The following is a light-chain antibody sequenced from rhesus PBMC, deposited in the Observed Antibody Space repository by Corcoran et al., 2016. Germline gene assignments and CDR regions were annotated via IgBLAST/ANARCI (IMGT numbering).Light chain of an antibody. J-gene: IGLJ6*01. CDR3: SAWDSSLNAHV. Sequence: QAGLTQPPSVSKALRQTVTLTCTGNSNNVAYQGAAWLQQQQGHPPKLLSHRNNNRPSGISERFSASRSGNTASLTITGLQPEDEAYSYCSAWDSSLNAHVFGSGTKLTVL. CDR2: RNN. V-gene: IGLV10-114*01. CDR1: SNNVAYQG.